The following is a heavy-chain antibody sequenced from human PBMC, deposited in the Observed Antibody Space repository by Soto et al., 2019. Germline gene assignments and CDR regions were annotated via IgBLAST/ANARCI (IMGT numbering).Heavy chain of an antibody. D-gene: IGHD5-12*01. CDR3: ARFRRDGYNYDAFDI. J-gene: IGHJ3*02. Sequence: PSETLSLTCTASGGSMSTYYWNWIRQAPGQGLEWIGYIYSSGSTNYNPSLKSRVAISVDTSKNQFSLKLSSVTAADTAVYYCARFRRDGYNYDAFDIWGQGTMVTVSS. CDR2: IYSSGST. V-gene: IGHV4-59*01. CDR1: GGSMSTYY.